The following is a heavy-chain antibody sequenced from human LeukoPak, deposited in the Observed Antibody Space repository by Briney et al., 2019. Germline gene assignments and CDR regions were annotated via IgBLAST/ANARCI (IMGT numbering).Heavy chain of an antibody. Sequence: ASVKVSCTPSGYTFTDYFMHWVRQAPGQGLEWMGWINPSSGGTYFAQKFQGRVTMTRDTSISTAYMELRSLRPDDTAVYFCATGGRYCSSSNCYLDYWGQGTLVTVSS. D-gene: IGHD2-2*01. J-gene: IGHJ4*02. V-gene: IGHV1-2*02. CDR1: GYTFTDYF. CDR2: INPSSGGT. CDR3: ATGGRYCSSSNCYLDY.